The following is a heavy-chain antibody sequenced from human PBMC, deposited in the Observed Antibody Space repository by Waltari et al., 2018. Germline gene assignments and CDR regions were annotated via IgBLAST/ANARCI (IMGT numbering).Heavy chain of an antibody. J-gene: IGHJ2*01. Sequence: EVQLVESGGGLIQPGGSLSLSCAASGFTVSSNYMSWVRQAPGRGLGWVSVIYSGGSTYYADSVKGRFTISRDNSKNTLYLQMNSLRAEDTAVYYCAREVAAAGTGWYFDLWGRGTLVTVSS. CDR3: AREVAAAGTGWYFDL. CDR1: GFTVSSNY. V-gene: IGHV3-53*01. D-gene: IGHD6-13*01. CDR2: IYSGGST.